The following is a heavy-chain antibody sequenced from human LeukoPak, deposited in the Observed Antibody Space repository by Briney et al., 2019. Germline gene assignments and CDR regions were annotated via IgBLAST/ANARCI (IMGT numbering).Heavy chain of an antibody. CDR3: ARVSSYKHIIVG. J-gene: IGHJ4*02. Sequence: PSQTLSLTCTVSGVSISSGGYYWSWLRQHPGKGLEWIGYIYYSGSTYYNPSLKSRVTISVDTSKDQFSLKLSSVTAADTAVYYCARVSSYKHIIVGWGQGTLVTVSS. D-gene: IGHD3-10*01. CDR2: IYYSGST. CDR1: GVSISSGGYY. V-gene: IGHV4-31*03.